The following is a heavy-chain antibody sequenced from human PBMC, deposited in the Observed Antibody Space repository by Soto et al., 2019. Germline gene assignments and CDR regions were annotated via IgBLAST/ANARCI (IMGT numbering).Heavy chain of an antibody. V-gene: IGHV3-11*01. D-gene: IGHD1-1*01. CDR3: VRTNGYFDP. CDR1: GFTFNDYY. Sequence: QVQLVESGGGLVKPGGSLRLSCAASGFTFNDYYMSWIRQAPGKGLEWVSYISSSGITIYYADSVKGRFTVSWDNAKNSLSLQMNGLRAEDSAVYYCVRTNGYFDPWGQGTLVIVSS. J-gene: IGHJ5*02. CDR2: ISSSGITI.